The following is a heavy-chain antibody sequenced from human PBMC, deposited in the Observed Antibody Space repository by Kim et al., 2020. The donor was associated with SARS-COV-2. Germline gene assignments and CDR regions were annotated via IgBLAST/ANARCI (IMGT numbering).Heavy chain of an antibody. CDR2: INPSGGST. CDR1: GYTFTSYY. D-gene: IGHD6-13*01. Sequence: ASVKVSCKASGYTFTSYYMHWVRQAPGQGLEWMGIINPSGGSTSYAQKFQGRVTMTRDTSTSTVYMELSSLRSEDTAVYYCAREIIAAAGTPDYYYYGMDVWGQGTTVTVSS. J-gene: IGHJ6*02. V-gene: IGHV1-46*01. CDR3: AREIIAAAGTPDYYYYGMDV.